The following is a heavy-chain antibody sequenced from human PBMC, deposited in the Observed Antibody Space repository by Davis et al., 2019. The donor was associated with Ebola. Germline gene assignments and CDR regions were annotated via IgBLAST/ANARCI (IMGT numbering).Heavy chain of an antibody. V-gene: IGHV3-30*18. D-gene: IGHD3-10*01. CDR1: GFTFSSYS. Sequence: GGSLRLSCAASGFTFSSYSMNWVRQAPGKGLEWVAVISYDGSNKYYADSVKGRFTISRDNSKNTLYLQMNSLRAEDTAVYYCAKDRLLWFREELDYWGQGTLVTVSS. CDR2: ISYDGSNK. J-gene: IGHJ4*02. CDR3: AKDRLLWFREELDY.